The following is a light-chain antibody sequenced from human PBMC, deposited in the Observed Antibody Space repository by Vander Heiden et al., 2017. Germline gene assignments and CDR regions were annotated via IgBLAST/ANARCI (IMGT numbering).Light chain of an antibody. CDR1: NIGNKS. CDR2: DDS. Sequence: FVLTQPPSVSVAPGQTGRITCGGNNIGNKSVHWYQQKPGQAPVLVVYDDSDRPLGIPERFSGSNSGNTATLTISRVGDGDEADYYCQVWESSSDHWVFSGGTKLTVL. J-gene: IGLJ3*02. CDR3: QVWESSSDHWV. V-gene: IGLV3-21*02.